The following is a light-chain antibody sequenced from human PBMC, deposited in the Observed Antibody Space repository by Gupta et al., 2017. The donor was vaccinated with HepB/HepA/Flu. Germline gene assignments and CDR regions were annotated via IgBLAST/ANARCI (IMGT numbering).Light chain of an antibody. CDR1: SSDVGAYNY. CDR2: DVS. J-gene: IGLJ3*02. V-gene: IGLV2-14*01. CDR3: SSYTNSGTGV. Sequence: QSALTQSASVSGSPGQSIAISCTGTSSDVGAYNYVSWYQQYPGKAPKLMIYDVSNRPSGVSNRFSGSKSGNTASLTISGLQAEDEADYYCSSYTNSGTGVFGGGTQLTLL.